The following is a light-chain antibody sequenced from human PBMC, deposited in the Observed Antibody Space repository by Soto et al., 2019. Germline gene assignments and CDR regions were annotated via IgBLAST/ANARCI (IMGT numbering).Light chain of an antibody. CDR3: QQYGASART. V-gene: IGKV3D-20*01. J-gene: IGKJ1*01. Sequence: EIVLTQSPATLSLSPGDGATLSCGASQNVNSNFLAWYQQKPGLAPRLVIYDASSRASGIPDRFNGSGSGAAFTLTIIRVEPEDSAVYYCQQYGASARTFGQGTKVDIK. CDR2: DAS. CDR1: QNVNSNF.